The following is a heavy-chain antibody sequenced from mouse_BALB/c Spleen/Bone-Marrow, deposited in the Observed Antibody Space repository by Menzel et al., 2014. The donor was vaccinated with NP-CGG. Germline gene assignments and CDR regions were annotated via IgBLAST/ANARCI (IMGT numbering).Heavy chain of an antibody. V-gene: IGHV1-87*01. CDR3: ARRGNYANAMDY. CDR1: GYTFTSYW. CDR2: IYPGDGDT. J-gene: IGHJ4*01. Sequence: VQRVESGAELARPGASVKLSCKASGYTFTSYWMQWVKQRPGQGLEWIGAIYPGDGDTRYTQKFKGKATLTADKSSSTAYMQLSSLASEDSAVYYCARRGNYANAMDYWGQRASLTVSS. D-gene: IGHD2-1*01.